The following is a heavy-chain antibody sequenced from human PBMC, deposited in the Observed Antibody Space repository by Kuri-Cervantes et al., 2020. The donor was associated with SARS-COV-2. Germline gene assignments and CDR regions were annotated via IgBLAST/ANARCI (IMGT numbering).Heavy chain of an antibody. J-gene: IGHJ2*01. D-gene: IGHD3-3*01. CDR1: GFTISSYW. CDR2: IHSSGSST. Sequence: GGSLRLSCEASGFTISSYWMHWVRQVPEKGQVWVSRIHSSGSSTGYADSVKGRFTISRDNAKNTLYLQMNSLRVEDTAVYYCARGDFWNGYYNWYFDLWGRGTLVTVSS. V-gene: IGHV3-74*01. CDR3: ARGDFWNGYYNWYFDL.